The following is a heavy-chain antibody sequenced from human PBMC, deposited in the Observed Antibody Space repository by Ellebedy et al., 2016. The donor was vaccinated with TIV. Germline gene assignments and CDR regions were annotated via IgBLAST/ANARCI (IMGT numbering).Heavy chain of an antibody. CDR1: GFRFSDYY. Sequence: GGSLRLSCAASGFRFSDYYMTWIRQAPGKGLEWVSFISSRGGTIYDADSVKGRFTISRDNAKNSLYLQMNSLRVEDTAVYYCARRTDTVTLPDWGQGTLVTVSS. CDR3: ARRTDTVTLPD. CDR2: ISSRGGTI. V-gene: IGHV3-11*01. D-gene: IGHD4-17*01. J-gene: IGHJ4*02.